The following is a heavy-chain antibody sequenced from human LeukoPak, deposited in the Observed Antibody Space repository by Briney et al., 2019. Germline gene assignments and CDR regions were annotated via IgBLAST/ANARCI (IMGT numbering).Heavy chain of an antibody. CDR2: IWYDGSNK. V-gene: IGHV3-33*01. CDR3: ARDKPLGGGNSWVMDAFAI. D-gene: IGHD4-23*01. CDR1: GFTFSSYG. J-gene: IGHJ3*02. Sequence: GGSLRFSCAASGFTFSSYGMHWVRQAPGKGLEWVAVIWYDGSNKYYADSVKGRFTISRDNSKNTLYLQMNSLRAEDTAVYYCARDKPLGGGNSWVMDAFAIWGQGTMVTVSS.